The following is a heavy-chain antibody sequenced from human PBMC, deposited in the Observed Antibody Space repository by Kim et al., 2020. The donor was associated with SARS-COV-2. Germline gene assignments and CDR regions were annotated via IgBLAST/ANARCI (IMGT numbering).Heavy chain of an antibody. D-gene: IGHD6-19*01. CDR3: ARDEVDVAVAQFDY. CDR1: GFTFSSYG. V-gene: IGHV3-33*01. CDR2: IWYDGSNK. Sequence: GGSLRLSCAASGFTFSSYGMHWVRQAPGKGLEWVAVIWYDGSNKYYADSVKGRFTISRDNSKNTLYLQMNSLRAEDTAVYYCARDEVDVAVAQFDYWGQGTLVTVSS. J-gene: IGHJ4*02.